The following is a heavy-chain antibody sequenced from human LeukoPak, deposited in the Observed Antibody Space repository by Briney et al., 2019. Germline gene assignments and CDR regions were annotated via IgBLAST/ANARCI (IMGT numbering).Heavy chain of an antibody. CDR1: GGSISSYY. CDR3: ARGGIAARGYFDY. V-gene: IGHV4-59*01. Sequence: PSETLSLTCTVSGGSISSYYWSWIRQPPGKGLEWIGYIYYSGSTNYNPSLKSRVTISVDTSKNQFSLKLSSVTAADTAVYYCARGGIAARGYFDYWGQGTLVTVSS. CDR2: IYYSGST. J-gene: IGHJ4*02. D-gene: IGHD6-6*01.